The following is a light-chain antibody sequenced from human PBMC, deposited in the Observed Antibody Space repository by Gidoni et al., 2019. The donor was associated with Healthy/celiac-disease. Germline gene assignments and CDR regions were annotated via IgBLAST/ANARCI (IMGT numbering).Light chain of an antibody. J-gene: IGKJ3*01. CDR3: QQYGSALFT. CDR2: GAS. Sequence: EIVLTQSPGTLSLSPGERATLSCRASQSVSSSYLAWYQQKPGKAPRLLIYGASSRATGIPDRFSGSGSGTDFTLSISRLEPEDFAVYYCQQYGSALFTFXPXTKVDIK. V-gene: IGKV3-20*01. CDR1: QSVSSSY.